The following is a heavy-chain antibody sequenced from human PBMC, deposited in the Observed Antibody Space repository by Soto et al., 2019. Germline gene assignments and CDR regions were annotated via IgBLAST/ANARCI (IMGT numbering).Heavy chain of an antibody. CDR3: ARTVLVPDVLADSFVDYYYYMDV. V-gene: IGHV4-59*08. Sequence: CSVADGSRGNFCWSRIRKKTRKGLEWIGYVYYTGSTSYNPSLKRRVTFSADSSRGQFSLRLNSVTAADMAVYYCARTVLVPDVLADSFVDYYYYMDVWGQGTTVTVSS. CDR1: DGSRGNFC. CDR2: VYYTGST. D-gene: IGHD3-9*01. J-gene: IGHJ6*03.